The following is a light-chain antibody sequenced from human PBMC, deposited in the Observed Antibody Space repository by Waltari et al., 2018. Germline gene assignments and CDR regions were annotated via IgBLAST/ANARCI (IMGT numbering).Light chain of an antibody. Sequence: QSVLTQPPSASGTPGQRVTISCSGSSSTIGSNYVYWYQHLPGTAPKLLIYRNDQRPSGVPDRFSGSKSGTSASLAIIELRSEDEADYYCVAWDDSLSATVFGGGTKLTVL. J-gene: IGLJ3*02. CDR3: VAWDDSLSATV. CDR1: SSTIGSNY. CDR2: RND. V-gene: IGLV1-47*01.